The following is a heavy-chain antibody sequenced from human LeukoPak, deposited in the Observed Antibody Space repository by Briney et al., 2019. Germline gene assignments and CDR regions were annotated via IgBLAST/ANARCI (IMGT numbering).Heavy chain of an antibody. CDR2: ISAYNGNT. V-gene: IGHV1-18*01. J-gene: IGHJ6*02. Sequence: ASVRVSYSASGYTFTSYGISWVRQAPGQGLEWMGWISAYNGNTNYAQKLQGRVTMTTDTSTSTAYMELRRLRSDDTAVYYCARDRRIAVAGTPYYYYGMDVWGQGTTVTVSS. CDR3: ARDRRIAVAGTPYYYYGMDV. CDR1: GYTFTSYG. D-gene: IGHD6-19*01.